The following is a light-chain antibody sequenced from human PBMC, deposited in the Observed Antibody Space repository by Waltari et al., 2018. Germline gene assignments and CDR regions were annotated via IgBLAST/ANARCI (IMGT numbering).Light chain of an antibody. CDR2: GPD. Sequence: SSDLTQDPSLSVALGQTVRINCQGDSLRSYYESWYQQRPGQAPILVLYGPDNRPSGIPDRFSGSTSGNTASLTITGAQAEDEADYYCHSRETFSTRLFGGGTRLTV. V-gene: IGLV3-19*01. J-gene: IGLJ2*01. CDR1: SLRSYY. CDR3: HSRETFSTRL.